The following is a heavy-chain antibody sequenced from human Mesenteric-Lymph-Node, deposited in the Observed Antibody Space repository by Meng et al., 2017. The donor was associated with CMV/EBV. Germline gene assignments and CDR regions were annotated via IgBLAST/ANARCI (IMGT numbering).Heavy chain of an antibody. V-gene: IGHV3-72*01. CDR2: SRNKANSYNT. Sequence: GGSLRLSCAASGFTLSENYMDWVRQAPEKGLEWVGRSRNKANSYNTAYAASVKGRFTISRDDSKNSLYLEMNSLKTEDTGVYYCTRGRGVGVAKDFDFWGQGTLVTVSS. J-gene: IGHJ4*02. CDR1: GFTLSENY. D-gene: IGHD1-26*01. CDR3: TRGRGVGVAKDFDF.